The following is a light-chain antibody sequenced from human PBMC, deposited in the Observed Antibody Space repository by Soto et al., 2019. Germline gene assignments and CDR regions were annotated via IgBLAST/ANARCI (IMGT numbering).Light chain of an antibody. Sequence: ENVLTQSPGTLSLSPGERATLSCRASQSVSSYLAWYQQKPGQAPRLLIYDASNRATGIPARFSGSGSGTDFTLTISSLEHEDFAVYYCQQRSNWHPITFGQGTRLEIK. CDR2: DAS. CDR3: QQRSNWHPIT. J-gene: IGKJ5*01. V-gene: IGKV3-11*01. CDR1: QSVSSY.